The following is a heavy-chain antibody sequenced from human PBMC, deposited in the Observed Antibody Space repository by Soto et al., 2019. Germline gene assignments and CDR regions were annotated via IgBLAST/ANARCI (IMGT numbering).Heavy chain of an antibody. CDR2: IYHSGST. V-gene: IGHV4-30-2*01. CDR3: ARAQLYGSGGSCSCCSAP. J-gene: IGHJ5*02. CDR1: GGSISSGGYS. D-gene: IGHD2-15*01. Sequence: PSETLSLTCAVSGGSISSGGYSWSWIRQPPGKGLEWIGYIYHSGSTYYNPSLKSRVTISVDRSKNQFSLKLSSVTAADTAVYYCARAQLYGSGGSCSCCSAPWGKEPLRTVSS.